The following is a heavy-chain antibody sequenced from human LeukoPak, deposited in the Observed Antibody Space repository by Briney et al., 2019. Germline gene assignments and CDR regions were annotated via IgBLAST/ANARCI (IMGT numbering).Heavy chain of an antibody. J-gene: IGHJ3*02. CDR1: GFTFSDYY. V-gene: IGHV3-11*06. CDR2: ISSSSSYI. Sequence: PGGSLRLSGAASGFTFSDYYMSWIRQAPGKGLEWVSSISSSSSYIYYADSVKGRFTISRDNAKNSLYLQMNSLRAEDTAVYYCARMESLHGDYSAFDIWGQGTMVTVSS. CDR3: ARMESLHGDYSAFDI. D-gene: IGHD4-17*01.